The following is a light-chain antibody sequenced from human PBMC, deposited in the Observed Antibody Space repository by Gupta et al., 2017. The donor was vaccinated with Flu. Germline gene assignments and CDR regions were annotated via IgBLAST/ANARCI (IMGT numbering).Light chain of an antibody. CDR3: MQGTHWPWT. CDR1: LSLVNSDGKTY. V-gene: IGKV2-30*01. CDR2: RVS. Sequence: DVVMTQSPLSLPVSLGQPASISCRSSLSLVNSDGKTYLGWFQQRPGQSPRRLIYRVSNRDSGVPDRFSGRESGTDFTLKISRVEADDVGLYYCMQGTHWPWTFGQGTKVEIK. J-gene: IGKJ1*01.